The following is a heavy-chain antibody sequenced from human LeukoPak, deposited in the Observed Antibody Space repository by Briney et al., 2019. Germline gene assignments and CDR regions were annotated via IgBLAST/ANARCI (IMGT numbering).Heavy chain of an antibody. CDR2: ISYDGSNK. V-gene: IGHV3-30*04. CDR3: AKGPRVEFGLDY. CDR1: GFTFSSYA. D-gene: IGHD2-15*01. Sequence: GGSLRLSCAASGFTFSSYAMHWVRQAPGKGLEWMAVISYDGSNKYYADSVKGRFTISRDDSKNTLYLQMNSLRAEDTAVYYCAKGPRVEFGLDYWGQGTLVTVSS. J-gene: IGHJ4*02.